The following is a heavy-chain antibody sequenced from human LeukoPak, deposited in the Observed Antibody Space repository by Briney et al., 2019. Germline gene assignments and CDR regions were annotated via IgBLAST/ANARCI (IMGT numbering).Heavy chain of an antibody. CDR1: GFTFSNAW. D-gene: IGHD5-12*01. J-gene: IGHJ3*02. V-gene: IGHV3-21*01. Sequence: GGSLRLSCAVSGFTFSNAWMNWVRQAPGKGLEWVSSISSSSSYIYYADSVKGRFTISRDNAKNSLYLQMNSLRAEDTAVYYCARTAWGGVATDAFDIWGQGTMVTVSS. CDR2: ISSSSSYI. CDR3: ARTAWGGVATDAFDI.